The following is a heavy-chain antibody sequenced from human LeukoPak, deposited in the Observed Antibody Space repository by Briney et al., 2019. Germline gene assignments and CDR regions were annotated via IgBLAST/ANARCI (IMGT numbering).Heavy chain of an antibody. CDR3: ARDKVEYSSSSAFDF. D-gene: IGHD6-6*01. CDR1: GYTFTDHY. Sequence: ASVKVSCKASGYTFTDHYMHWVRQAPGQGLEWMGWINPNSGGTNYAQKFQGRVTMTRDTSIRTAYMELSRLGSDGTAVFYCARDKVEYSSSSAFDFWGQGTLVTVSS. J-gene: IGHJ4*02. V-gene: IGHV1-2*02. CDR2: INPNSGGT.